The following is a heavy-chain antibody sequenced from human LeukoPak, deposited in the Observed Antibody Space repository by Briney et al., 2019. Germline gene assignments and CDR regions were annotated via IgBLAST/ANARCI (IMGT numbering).Heavy chain of an antibody. CDR2: IKKDGSET. V-gene: IGHV3-7*03. CDR1: GFIFSEYL. J-gene: IGHJ4*02. Sequence: GGSLRLSCEASGFIFSEYLMTWVRQAPGKGPEWVATIKKDGSETYYVDSVKGRFTISRDNAKNSLYLQMNSLRAEDTALYYCAKDHRSNHEFDYWGQGTLVTVSS. CDR3: AKDHRSNHEFDY. D-gene: IGHD1-14*01.